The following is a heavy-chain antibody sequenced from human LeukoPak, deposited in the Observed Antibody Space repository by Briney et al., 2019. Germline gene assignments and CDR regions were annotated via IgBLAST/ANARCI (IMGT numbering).Heavy chain of an antibody. D-gene: IGHD5-12*01. CDR3: ATAHIVATILNWFDP. CDR1: GYTLTELS. Sequence: ASVKVSCKVSGYTLTELSMHWMRQAPGKGLEWMGGFDPEDGETIYAQKFQGRVTMTEDTSTDTAYMELSSLRSEDTAVYYCATAHIVATILNWFDPWGQGTLVTVSS. CDR2: FDPEDGET. V-gene: IGHV1-24*01. J-gene: IGHJ5*02.